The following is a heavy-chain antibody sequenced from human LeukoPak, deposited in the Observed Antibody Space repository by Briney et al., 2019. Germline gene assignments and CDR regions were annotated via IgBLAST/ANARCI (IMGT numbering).Heavy chain of an antibody. V-gene: IGHV4-39*01. CDR2: IYYGENT. CDR3: ARRDDSSGYYQTFDY. CDR1: GGSISSGPYY. Sequence: PSETLSLTCTVSGGSISSGPYYWGWIRQPPGKGLEWIGNIYYGENTYYNPSLKSRVTISIDTSKNQFYLKLSSLTAADTAVYYCARRDDSSGYYQTFDYWGQGTLVTVSS. D-gene: IGHD3-22*01. J-gene: IGHJ4*02.